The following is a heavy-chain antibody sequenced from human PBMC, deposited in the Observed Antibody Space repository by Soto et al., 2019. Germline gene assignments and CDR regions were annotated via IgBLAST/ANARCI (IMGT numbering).Heavy chain of an antibody. J-gene: IGHJ6*02. CDR2: INSVSSFT. CDR3: AREGHTMITTYYYGLGV. CDR1: GFTFSDYF. V-gene: IGHV3-11*06. D-gene: IGHD3-22*01. Sequence: QRLSCTASGFTFSDYFMSWIRQAPGKGLEWVSYINSVSSFTSYADSVQGRFTISRDNAKNSLFLQMDGLRAEDTAVYYCAREGHTMITTYYYGLGVWGQGTTVTVSS.